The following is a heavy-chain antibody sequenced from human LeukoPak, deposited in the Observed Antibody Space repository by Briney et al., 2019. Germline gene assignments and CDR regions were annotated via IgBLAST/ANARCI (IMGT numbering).Heavy chain of an antibody. Sequence: GGSLRLSCAASGFTFSDYYMSWIRQAPGKGLEWVSSIFPSGGEIHYADSVRGRFTISRDNAKNSLFLQMNSLRAEDTAVYYCARDRDPGYYDTNGYRRVNAFDIWGQGTMVTVSS. CDR1: GFTFSDYY. V-gene: IGHV3-11*04. J-gene: IGHJ3*02. CDR2: IFPSGGEI. D-gene: IGHD3-22*01. CDR3: ARDRDPGYYDTNGYRRVNAFDI.